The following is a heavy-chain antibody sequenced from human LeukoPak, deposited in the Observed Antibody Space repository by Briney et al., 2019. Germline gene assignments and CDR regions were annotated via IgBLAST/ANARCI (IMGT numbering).Heavy chain of an antibody. CDR1: GFTFSSYG. V-gene: IGHV3-30*18. D-gene: IGHD6-19*01. CDR3: AKDSYIAVAGSDDALDV. CDR2: MSFDGSIE. J-gene: IGHJ3*01. Sequence: AGSLRLSCAASGFTFSSYGMHWVRQTPGKGLEWVALMSFDGSIEYYADSVKGRFTISRDNSKNTLFLQMHRLRPEDTAVYYCAKDSYIAVAGSDDALDVWGQGTMVTVSS.